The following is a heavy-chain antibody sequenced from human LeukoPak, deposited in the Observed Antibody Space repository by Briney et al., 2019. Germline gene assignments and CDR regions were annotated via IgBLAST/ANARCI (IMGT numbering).Heavy chain of an antibody. Sequence: PSETLSLTCTVSGGSISTYYWSWIRQPPGKGLEWIGYIYYSGSTNYNPSLKSRVTISVDTSKNQFSLKLSSVTAADTAVYYCARKKYYDILTGYYIDAFDIWGQGTMVTVSS. D-gene: IGHD3-9*01. J-gene: IGHJ3*02. CDR1: GGSISTYY. CDR2: IYYSGST. CDR3: ARKKYYDILTGYYIDAFDI. V-gene: IGHV4-59*01.